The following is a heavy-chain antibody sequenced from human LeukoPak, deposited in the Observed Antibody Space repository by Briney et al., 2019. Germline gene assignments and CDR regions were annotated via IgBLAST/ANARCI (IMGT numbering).Heavy chain of an antibody. J-gene: IGHJ4*02. V-gene: IGHV3-64*01. CDR2: ISSNGGST. CDR1: GFTFSSYA. Sequence: GGSLRLSCAASGFTFSSYAMHWVRQAPGKGLEYVSAISSNGGSTYYANSVKGRFTISRDNSKNTLYLQMGSLRAGDMAVYYCARDSGVAAAAPGSFDYWGQGTLVTVSS. CDR3: ARDSGVAAAAPGSFDY. D-gene: IGHD6-13*01.